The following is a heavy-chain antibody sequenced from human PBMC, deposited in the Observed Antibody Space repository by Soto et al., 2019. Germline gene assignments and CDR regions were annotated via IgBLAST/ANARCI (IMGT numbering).Heavy chain of an antibody. D-gene: IGHD3-22*01. CDR2: INHRGNS. Sequence: PSETLSLTCVVSGYGISTSSYWGWVRQAPGKGLEWIGAINHRGNSYYNSSLKSRVTMSVDTSRNQFSLSLTSVTAADTAIYYCTGEWGPSYYYDSSGLNPDSWGQGTLVTVSS. CDR1: GYGISTSSY. CDR3: TGEWGPSYYYDSSGLNPDS. J-gene: IGHJ4*02. V-gene: IGHV4-38-2*02.